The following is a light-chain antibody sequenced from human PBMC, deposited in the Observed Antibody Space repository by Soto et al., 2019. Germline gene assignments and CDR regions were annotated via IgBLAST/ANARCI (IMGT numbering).Light chain of an antibody. CDR1: SSDIGASNS. V-gene: IGLV2-14*01. CDR3: SSYTSSSTVV. J-gene: IGLJ2*01. CDR2: EVS. Sequence: QSALTQPPSASGSPGQSVTISCAGSSSDIGASNSVSWYQQHPGKAPKLLISEVSNRPSGVSNRFSGSKSGNTASLTISGLQAEDEADYYCSSYTSSSTVVFGGGTKLTVL.